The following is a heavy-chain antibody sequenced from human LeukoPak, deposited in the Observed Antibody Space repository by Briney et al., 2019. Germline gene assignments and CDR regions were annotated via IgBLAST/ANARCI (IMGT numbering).Heavy chain of an antibody. D-gene: IGHD5-12*01. J-gene: IGHJ6*02. CDR3: ARDSSGYAVYYYGMDV. Sequence: KSSETLSLTCTVSGGSISSSIYYWGWIRQPPGKGLEWIGSIYYSGSTYYNPSLKSRVTIFVDTSKSQFSLKLSSVTAADTAVYYCARDSSGYAVYYYGMDVWGQGTTVTVSS. V-gene: IGHV4-39*07. CDR2: IYYSGST. CDR1: GGSISSSIYY.